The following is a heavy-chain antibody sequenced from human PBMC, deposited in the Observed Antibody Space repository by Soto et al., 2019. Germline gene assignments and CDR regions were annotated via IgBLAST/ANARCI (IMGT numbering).Heavy chain of an antibody. CDR1: GGSITSDDYY. V-gene: IGHV4-30-4*01. CDR2: IFYSGST. D-gene: IGHD2-8*01. Sequence: QVQLQESGPGLVKPSQSLSLTCTVSGGSITSDDYYWSWIRQPPGRGLEWIGYIFYSGSTHYNPSLKSRFIISLDTSKKQVSLKLSSVTAADTAVYYCARGVLAWGPGTLVTVSS. J-gene: IGHJ5*02. CDR3: ARGVLA.